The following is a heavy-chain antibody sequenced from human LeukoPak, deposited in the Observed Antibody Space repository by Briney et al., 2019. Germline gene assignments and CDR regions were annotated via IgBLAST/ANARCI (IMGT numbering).Heavy chain of an antibody. CDR1: GGSISSYY. CDR2: IYSSGST. CDR3: ARNAYYYGSGSYEDYYYYYYMDV. J-gene: IGHJ6*03. V-gene: IGHV4-4*07. D-gene: IGHD3-10*01. Sequence: PSETLSLTCTVSGGSISSYYWSWLGQPAGKGLEWIGRIYSSGSTNYNPSLKSRVTMSVDTSKNQFSLKLSSVTAADTAVYYCARNAYYYGSGSYEDYYYYYYMDVWGKGTTVTVSS.